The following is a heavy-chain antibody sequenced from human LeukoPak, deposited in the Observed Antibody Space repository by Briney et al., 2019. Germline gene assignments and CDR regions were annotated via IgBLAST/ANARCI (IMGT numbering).Heavy chain of an antibody. D-gene: IGHD4-11*01. J-gene: IGHJ4*02. CDR2: IWNDGSSQ. CDR1: RFTCSHYG. Sequence: PGKSLTLSCVASRFTCSHYGMHWVRQAPGKGLEWVAVIWNDGSSQYYADSVKGRFTISRDNSQNTVYLQMNSLRADDTAVYYCAKDAQRGFDYSNSLEYWGQGTPVTVSS. CDR3: AKDAQRGFDYSNSLEY. V-gene: IGHV3-33*06.